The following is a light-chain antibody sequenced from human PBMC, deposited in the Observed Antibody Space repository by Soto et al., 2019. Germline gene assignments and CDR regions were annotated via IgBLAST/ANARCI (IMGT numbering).Light chain of an antibody. CDR3: QQRSNWWT. J-gene: IGKJ1*01. CDR1: QSFSSY. V-gene: IGKV3-11*01. CDR2: DAS. Sequence: EIVLTQSPGTLSLSPGERATLSCRASQSFSSYLAWYQQKPGQAPRLLIYDASNRATGIPARFSGSGSGTDFTLTISSLEPEDFAVYYCQQRSNWWTFGQGTKVDIK.